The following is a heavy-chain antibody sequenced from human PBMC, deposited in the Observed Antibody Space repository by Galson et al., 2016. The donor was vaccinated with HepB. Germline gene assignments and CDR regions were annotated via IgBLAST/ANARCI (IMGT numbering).Heavy chain of an antibody. CDR1: GYTFSNFG. CDR3: ARDTDGRWSNTNFNYGMDV. V-gene: IGHV1-18*01. D-gene: IGHD2-15*01. Sequence: SVKVSCKASGYTFSNFGISWVRQVPGQGLEWMGWISGYDGKTNYARKFQGRVTMTTETSTSTAYMELTRLRSDDTAVYYCARDTDGRWSNTNFNYGMDVWGQGTTVTVSS. J-gene: IGHJ6*02. CDR2: ISGYDGKT.